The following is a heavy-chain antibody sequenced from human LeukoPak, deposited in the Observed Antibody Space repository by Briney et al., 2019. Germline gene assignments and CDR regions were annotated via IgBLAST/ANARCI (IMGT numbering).Heavy chain of an antibody. CDR3: AREIYGSGSYYFDY. Sequence: SETLSLTCTVSSGSISSYDWSWIRQPAGKGLEWIGRIYISGNTYYNSSLKSRVTMSVDTSKNQLSLKLSSVSAADTAVYYCAREIYGSGSYYFDYWGQGTPVTVSS. D-gene: IGHD3-10*01. J-gene: IGHJ4*02. CDR2: IYISGNT. CDR1: SGSISSYD. V-gene: IGHV4-4*07.